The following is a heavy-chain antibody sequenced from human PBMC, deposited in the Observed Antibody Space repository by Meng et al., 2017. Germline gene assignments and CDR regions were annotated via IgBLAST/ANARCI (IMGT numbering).Heavy chain of an antibody. V-gene: IGHV1-46*01. J-gene: IGHJ3*02. D-gene: IGHD2-2*01. CDR3: ARLLGYCSSTSCYVGEEYAFDI. Sequence: ASVKVSCKASGYTFTSYDINWVRQATGQGREWMGIINPSGGSTSYAQKFQGRVTMTRDTSTSTVYMELSSLRSEDTAVYYCARLLGYCSSTSCYVGEEYAFDIWGQGTMVTVSS. CDR1: GYTFTSYD. CDR2: INPSGGST.